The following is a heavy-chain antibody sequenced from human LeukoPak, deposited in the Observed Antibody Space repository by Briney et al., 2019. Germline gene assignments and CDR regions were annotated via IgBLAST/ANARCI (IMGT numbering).Heavy chain of an antibody. CDR1: GYTFTSYG. V-gene: IGHV1-18*01. D-gene: IGHD3-16*02. CDR3: ARDLSDYVWGSYRYTPAPPFDY. CDR2: ISAYNGNT. J-gene: IGHJ4*02. Sequence: ASVKVSCKASGYTFTSYGISGVRQAPGQGLEWMGWISAYNGNTNYAQKLQGRVTMTTETSTRTAYMELRSLRSDDEAVYYCARDLSDYVWGSYRYTPAPPFDYWGQGTLVTVSS.